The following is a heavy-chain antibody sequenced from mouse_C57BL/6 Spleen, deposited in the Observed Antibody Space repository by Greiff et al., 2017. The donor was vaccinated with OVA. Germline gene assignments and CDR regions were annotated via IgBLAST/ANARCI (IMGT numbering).Heavy chain of an antibody. CDR3: AICLLHYGSSYDYAMDY. CDR2: IYPRDGST. V-gene: IGHV1-78*01. Sequence: QVQLQQSDAELVKPGASVKISCKVSGYTFTDHTIHWMKQRPEQGLAWIGYIYPRDGSTKYNEKFTGKATLTADKSSSTAYMQLNSLTSEDSAVYFCAICLLHYGSSYDYAMDYWGQGTSVTVSS. D-gene: IGHD1-1*01. CDR1: GYTFTDHT. J-gene: IGHJ4*01.